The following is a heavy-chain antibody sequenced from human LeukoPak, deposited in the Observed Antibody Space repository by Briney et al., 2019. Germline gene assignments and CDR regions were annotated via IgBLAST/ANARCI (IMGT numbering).Heavy chain of an antibody. CDR2: INHSGST. J-gene: IGHJ5*02. V-gene: IGHV4-34*01. CDR3: ARQTRHYYDSSGYYYP. D-gene: IGHD3-22*01. CDR1: GGSFSGYY. Sequence: PSETLSLTCAVYGGSFSGYYWSWIRQPPGKGLEWIGEINHSGSTNYNPSLKSRVTISVDTSKNQFSLKLSSVTAADTAVYYCARQTRHYYDSSGYYYPWGQGTLVTVSS.